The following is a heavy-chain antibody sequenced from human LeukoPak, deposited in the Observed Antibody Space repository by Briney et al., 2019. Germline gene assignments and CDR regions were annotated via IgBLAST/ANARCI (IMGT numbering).Heavy chain of an antibody. V-gene: IGHV4-31*03. CDR2: IYYSGST. D-gene: IGHD5-18*01. CDR1: GGSISSGGYY. J-gene: IGHJ4*02. CDR3: ARQGYSYCYYFDY. Sequence: PSETLSLTCTVSGGSISSGGYYWSWIRQHPGKGLEWIGYIYYSGSTYYNPSLKSRVTISVDTSKNQFSLKLSSVTAADTAVYYCARQGYSYCYYFDYWGQGTLVTVSS.